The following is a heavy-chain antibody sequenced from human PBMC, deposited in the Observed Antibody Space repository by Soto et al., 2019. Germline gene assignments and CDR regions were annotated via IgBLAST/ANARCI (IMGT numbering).Heavy chain of an antibody. J-gene: IGHJ5*02. V-gene: IGHV3-23*01. CDR1: GLTLSRAD. Sequence: EVQLLESGGGLVQPGGSLRLSCAASGLTLSRADMSWVRQAPGKGLEWVSAINGGRSFYGDSVEGRFTVSRDNSKNTLYLQMNSLRVEDTAIYYCATHAWDLWGPGTLVTVSS. CDR3: ATHAWDL. D-gene: IGHD2-2*01. CDR2: INGGRS.